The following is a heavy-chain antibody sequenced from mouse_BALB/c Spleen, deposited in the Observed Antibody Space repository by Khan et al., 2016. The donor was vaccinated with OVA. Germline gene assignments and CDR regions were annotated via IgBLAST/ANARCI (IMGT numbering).Heavy chain of an antibody. CDR1: GYTFSSYY. Sequence: QVQLQQSGAELVKTGASVKLSCKASGYTFSSYYLYWVKQRPGQGLEWIGEITPNNGDSNFNEKFKSKATLTVDRFSYTAYMQLSSLTSEDSAVYYGTRSGYGSFAYWGQGTLVTVSA. CDR3: TRSGYGSFAY. V-gene: IGHV1S81*02. CDR2: ITPNNGDS. D-gene: IGHD2-2*01. J-gene: IGHJ3*01.